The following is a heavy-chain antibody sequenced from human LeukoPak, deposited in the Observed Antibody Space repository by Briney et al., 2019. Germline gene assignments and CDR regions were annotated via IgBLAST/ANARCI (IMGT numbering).Heavy chain of an antibody. J-gene: IGHJ4*02. D-gene: IGHD3-3*01. CDR3: AKSYDFWSGYLPN. V-gene: IGHV5-51*01. CDR2: IYPGDSDT. CDR1: GYSLTSYW. Sequence: GESLKISCKGSGYSLTSYWIGWVRQMPGKGLEWMGIIYPGDSDTRYSPSFQGQVTISADKSISTAYLQWSSLKASDTAMYYCAKSYDFWSGYLPNWGQGTLVTVSS.